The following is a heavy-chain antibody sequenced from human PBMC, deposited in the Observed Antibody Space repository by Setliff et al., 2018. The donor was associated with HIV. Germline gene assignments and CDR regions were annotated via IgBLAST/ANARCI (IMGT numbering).Heavy chain of an antibody. CDR2: IYYSGTT. D-gene: IGHD2-21*01. CDR3: ARPRLRGSGAFDI. Sequence: LSLTCTVSGDSISSSTFYWGWIRQPPGKGLEWIGSIYYSGTTYYNPSLKSRVAISVDTSKNQFSLKLSSVTAADTAVYYCARPRLRGSGAFDIWGQGTMVTGSS. J-gene: IGHJ3*02. CDR1: GDSISSSTFY. V-gene: IGHV4-39*01.